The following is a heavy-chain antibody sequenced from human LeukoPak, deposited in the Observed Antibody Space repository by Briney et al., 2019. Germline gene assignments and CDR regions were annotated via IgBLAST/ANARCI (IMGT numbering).Heavy chain of an antibody. D-gene: IGHD5-24*01. Sequence: GASVKVCCKASGYTFTGYYMHWVRQAPGQGLEWMGWINPNSGGTNYAQKFQGRVTMTRDTSISTAYMELSRLRSDDTAVYYCAREGRGTTMSDFDYWGQGTLVTVSS. V-gene: IGHV1-2*02. CDR1: GYTFTGYY. J-gene: IGHJ4*02. CDR2: INPNSGGT. CDR3: AREGRGTTMSDFDY.